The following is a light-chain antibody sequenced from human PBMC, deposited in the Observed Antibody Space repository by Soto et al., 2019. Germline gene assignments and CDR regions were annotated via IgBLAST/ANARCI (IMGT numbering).Light chain of an antibody. Sequence: EIVLTQSPGTLSLSPGERATLSCRASQSVSSSYLAWYQQKPGQAPRLLIYGASSRATGIPDRFSGSGSGTDFSFTIGRLGPEDFAVYYCQQDGSAPSTCGQG. CDR2: GAS. V-gene: IGKV3-20*01. J-gene: IGKJ1*01. CDR1: QSVSSSY. CDR3: QQDGSAPST.